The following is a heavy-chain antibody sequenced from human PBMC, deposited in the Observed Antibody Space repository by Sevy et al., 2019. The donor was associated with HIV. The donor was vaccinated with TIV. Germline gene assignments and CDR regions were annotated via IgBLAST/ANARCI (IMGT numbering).Heavy chain of an antibody. CDR2: TIPIFXPA. V-gene: IGHV1-69*06. Sequence: ASXKVSCKASGGTXSSDAFSXXXQAPGXGLEWMXGTIPIFXPANYAQKFQGRVTITADRYTTTAYMELSSLTSEDTAIYYCAQALFGSGSYYNLAYWGQGSLVTVSS. D-gene: IGHD3-10*01. CDR1: GGTXSSDA. J-gene: IGHJ4*02. CDR3: AQALFGSGSYYNLAY.